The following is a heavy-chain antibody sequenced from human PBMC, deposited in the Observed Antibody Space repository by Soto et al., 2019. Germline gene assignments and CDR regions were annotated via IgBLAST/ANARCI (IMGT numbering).Heavy chain of an antibody. CDR3: ARDPTTVTYAFDI. Sequence: SLRLSCAASGFTFSSYSMNWVRQAPGKGLEWVSSITSSSSYIYYADSLKGRFTISRDNAKNSLYLQMNSLRAEDTAAYYCARDPTTVTYAFDIWGQGTMVTVSS. J-gene: IGHJ3*02. CDR1: GFTFSSYS. D-gene: IGHD4-17*01. CDR2: ITSSSSYI. V-gene: IGHV3-21*01.